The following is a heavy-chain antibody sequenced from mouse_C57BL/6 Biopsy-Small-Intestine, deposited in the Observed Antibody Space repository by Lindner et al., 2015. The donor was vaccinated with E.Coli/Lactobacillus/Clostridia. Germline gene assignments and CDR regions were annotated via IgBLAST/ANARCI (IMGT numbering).Heavy chain of an antibody. J-gene: IGHJ2*01. D-gene: IGHD4-1*01. CDR2: INPGSGGT. V-gene: IGHV1-54*01. Sequence: VQLQESGAELVRPGTSVKVSCKASGYAFANHLIEWVKQRPGQGLEWIGVINPGSGGTVYNEKFKGKATLTPDKSSSTAYMQLTSLTSEDSAVYFCASWGNFEKWGQGTTLTVSS. CDR3: ASWGNFEK. CDR1: GYAFANHL.